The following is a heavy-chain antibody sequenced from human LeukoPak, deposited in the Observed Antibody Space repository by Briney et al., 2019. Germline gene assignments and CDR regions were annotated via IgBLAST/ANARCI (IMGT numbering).Heavy chain of an antibody. Sequence: GGSLRLSCAASGFTFSTYAMHWVRQAPGKGLEHVSSISSGGVNTYYADSVRGRFTISRDNSKNTLYLHMGSLRAEDMAVDYCAREEAPVGGSSFDYWGQGTLVTVSS. D-gene: IGHD1-26*01. J-gene: IGHJ4*02. CDR2: ISSGGVNT. CDR1: GFTFSTYA. V-gene: IGHV3-64*02. CDR3: AREEAPVGGSSFDY.